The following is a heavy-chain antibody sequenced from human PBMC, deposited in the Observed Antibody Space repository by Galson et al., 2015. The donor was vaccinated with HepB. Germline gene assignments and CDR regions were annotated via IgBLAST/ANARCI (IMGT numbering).Heavy chain of an antibody. V-gene: IGHV1-69*05. CDR2: IIPIFGTA. J-gene: IGHJ4*02. CDR1: GGTFSSYA. D-gene: IGHD3-10*01. CDR3: ARDYLFDY. Sequence: SVKVSCKASGGTFSSYAISWVRQAPGQGLEWMGGIIPIFGTANYAQKLQGRVTMTTDTSTSTAYMELRSLRSDDTAVYYCARDYLFDYWGQGTLVTVSS.